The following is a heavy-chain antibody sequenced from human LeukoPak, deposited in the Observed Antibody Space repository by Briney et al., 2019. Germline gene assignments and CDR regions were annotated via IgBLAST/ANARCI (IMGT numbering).Heavy chain of an antibody. V-gene: IGHV3-30*03. Sequence: PGGSLRLSCAASGFTFSSYGMHWVRQAPGKGLEWVAVISYDGSNKYYADSVKGRFTISRDNSKNTLYLQMNSLRAEDTAVYYCARDVTFLYYYYGMDVWGQGTTVTVSS. CDR1: GFTFSSYG. CDR3: ARDVTFLYYYYGMDV. J-gene: IGHJ6*02. D-gene: IGHD2-21*02. CDR2: ISYDGSNK.